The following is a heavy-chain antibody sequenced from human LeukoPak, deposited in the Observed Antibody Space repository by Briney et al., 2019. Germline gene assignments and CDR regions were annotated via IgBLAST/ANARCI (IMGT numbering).Heavy chain of an antibody. CDR2: IYYSGST. CDR1: GGSFSGYY. V-gene: IGHV4-31*11. CDR3: ARSTVTDGLNDY. Sequence: SETLSLTCAVYGGSFSGYYWSWIRQHPGKGLEWIGYIYYSGSTYYNPSLKSRVTISVDTSKNQFSLKLSSVTAADTAVYYCARSTVTDGLNDYWGQGTLVTVSS. D-gene: IGHD4-17*01. J-gene: IGHJ4*02.